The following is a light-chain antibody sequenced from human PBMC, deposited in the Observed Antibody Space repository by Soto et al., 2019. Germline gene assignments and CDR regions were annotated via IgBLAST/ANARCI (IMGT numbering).Light chain of an antibody. J-gene: IGKJ4*01. Sequence: IVMTQSPATLSVSPGERATLSCRASQSVSSNLAWYPQKPGQAPRLLIYGASTRATGIPARFSGSGSGTEFTLTISRLQSEDFAVYYCQQYNNWPPNTFGGGTKVEIK. CDR3: QQYNNWPPNT. V-gene: IGKV3-15*01. CDR2: GAS. CDR1: QSVSSN.